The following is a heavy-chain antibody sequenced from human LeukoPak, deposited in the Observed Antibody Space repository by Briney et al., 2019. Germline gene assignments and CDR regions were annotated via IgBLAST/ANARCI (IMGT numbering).Heavy chain of an antibody. Sequence: SVKVSCKASGGTFSSYAISWVRQAPGQGLEWMGGIIPIFGTANYAQKFQGRVTITADESTSTAYMELSSLRSEDTTVYYCARDRRAGSGGSCYDYWGQGTLVTVSS. V-gene: IGHV1-69*13. CDR1: GGTFSSYA. CDR3: ARDRRAGSGGSCYDY. J-gene: IGHJ4*02. CDR2: IIPIFGTA. D-gene: IGHD2-15*01.